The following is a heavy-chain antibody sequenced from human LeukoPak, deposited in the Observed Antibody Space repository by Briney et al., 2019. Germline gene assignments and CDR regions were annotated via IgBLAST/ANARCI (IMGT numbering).Heavy chain of an antibody. Sequence: GGSLRLSCAVSGFSVSNNYMNWVRQAPGKGLEWVSLIYSRGGTSYADSVKGRFTISRDSSKNTLFLQMNSLRVEDTAVYYCARDPPGIAASGTYYWGQGTLVTVSS. CDR1: GFSVSNNY. D-gene: IGHD6-13*01. V-gene: IGHV3-53*01. J-gene: IGHJ4*02. CDR3: ARDPPGIAASGTYY. CDR2: IYSRGGT.